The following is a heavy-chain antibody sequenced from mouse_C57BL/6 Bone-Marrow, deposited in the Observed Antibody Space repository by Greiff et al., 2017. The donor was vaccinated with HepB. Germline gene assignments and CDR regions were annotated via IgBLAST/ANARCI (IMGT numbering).Heavy chain of an antibody. Sequence: VQLQQSGAELARPGASVKLSCKASGYTFTSYGISWVKQRTGQGLEWIGEIYPRSGNTYYNEKFKGKATLTADKSSSTAYMELRSLTSEDSAVYFCARRDFTTVVATDYWGQGTTLTVSS. V-gene: IGHV1-81*01. J-gene: IGHJ2*01. D-gene: IGHD1-1*01. CDR2: IYPRSGNT. CDR1: GYTFTSYG. CDR3: ARRDFTTVVATDY.